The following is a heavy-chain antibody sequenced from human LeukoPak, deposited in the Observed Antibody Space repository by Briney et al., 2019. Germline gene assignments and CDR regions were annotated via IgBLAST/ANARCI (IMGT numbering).Heavy chain of an antibody. V-gene: IGHV4-34*01. Sequence: SETLSLTCAVYGGSFSGYYWSWIRQPPGKGLEWIGEINHSGSTNYNPSLKSRVTISVDTSKNQFSLELSSVTAADTAVYYCARGPLPYGDFDYWGQGTLVTVSS. D-gene: IGHD4-17*01. CDR1: GGSFSGYY. CDR2: INHSGST. CDR3: ARGPLPYGDFDY. J-gene: IGHJ4*02.